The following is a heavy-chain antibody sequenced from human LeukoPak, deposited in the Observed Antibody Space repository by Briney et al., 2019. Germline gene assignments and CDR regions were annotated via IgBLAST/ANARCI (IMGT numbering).Heavy chain of an antibody. J-gene: IGHJ6*03. CDR2: ISSSGSTI. V-gene: IGHV3-11*01. CDR3: ARGRVAVSTPYYMDV. CDR1: GFTFSDYY. D-gene: IGHD6-19*01. Sequence: GGSLRLSCAASGFTFSDYYMSWIRQAPGKGLEWVSHISSSGSTINYADSVKGRFTISRDNAKNSLYLQMNSLRAEDTAVYYCARGRVAVSTPYYMDVWGKGTTVTVSS.